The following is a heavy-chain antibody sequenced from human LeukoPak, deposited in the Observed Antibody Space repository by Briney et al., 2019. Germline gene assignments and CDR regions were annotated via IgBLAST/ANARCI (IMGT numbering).Heavy chain of an antibody. CDR2: IEQDGSEK. CDR3: VGGIGWLPDY. D-gene: IGHD6-19*01. J-gene: IGHJ4*02. CDR1: GLTFSAYW. Sequence: GGSLRLSCAASGLTFSAYWGNWVRRAPGKELEWVANIEQDGSEKNYVDSVKGRFTISRDNGANSLYLQMNNLRVEDTGVYYCVGGIGWLPDYWGQGTLVTVSS. V-gene: IGHV3-7*01.